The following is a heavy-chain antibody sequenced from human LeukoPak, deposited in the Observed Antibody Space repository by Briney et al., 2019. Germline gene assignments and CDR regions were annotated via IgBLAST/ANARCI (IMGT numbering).Heavy chain of an antibody. CDR3: ARGRGFGELLLTN. D-gene: IGHD3-10*01. J-gene: IGHJ4*02. CDR2: IIPIFGTA. V-gene: IGHV1-69*13. Sequence: ASVKVSCKVSGYTLTELSMHWVRQAPGQGLEWMGGIIPIFGTANYAQKFQGRVTITADESTSTAYMELSSLRSEDTAVYYCARGRGFGELLLTNWGQGTLVTISS. CDR1: GYTLTELS.